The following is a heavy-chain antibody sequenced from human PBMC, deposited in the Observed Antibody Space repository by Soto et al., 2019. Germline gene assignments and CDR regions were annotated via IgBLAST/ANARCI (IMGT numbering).Heavy chain of an antibody. D-gene: IGHD1-1*01. CDR3: VRDGTKTLRDWFDP. V-gene: IGHV4-4*07. CDR1: GASISGFY. CDR2: VYATGTT. Sequence: SETLSLTCTVSGASISGFYWSWIRKSAGKGLEWIGRVYATGTTDYNPSLKSRVMMSVDTSKKQFSLKLRSVTAADTAVYYCVRDGTKTLRDWFDPWGQGISVTVSS. J-gene: IGHJ5*02.